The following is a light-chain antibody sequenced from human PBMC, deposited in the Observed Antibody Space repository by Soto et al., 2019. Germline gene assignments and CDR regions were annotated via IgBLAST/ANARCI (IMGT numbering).Light chain of an antibody. CDR1: HIFGISS. Sequence: VLTQSPDTLSLSPGERATLSCRASHIFGISSLVWYXQKPVQAPRLVIFDIRDRATGIPDRFSGSGSGTDFTLTISSLEPEDFAVYYCQQRSNWPITFGQGTRLEIK. CDR2: DIR. J-gene: IGKJ5*01. V-gene: IGKV3D-20*02. CDR3: QQRSNWPIT.